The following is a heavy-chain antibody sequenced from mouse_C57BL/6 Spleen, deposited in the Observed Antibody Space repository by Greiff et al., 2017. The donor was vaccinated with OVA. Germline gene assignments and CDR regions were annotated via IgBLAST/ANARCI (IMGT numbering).Heavy chain of an antibody. CDR2: ISDGGSYT. D-gene: IGHD1-1*01. CDR3: ARDGYYGSSSLDY. CDR1: GFTFSSYA. Sequence: EVKLQESGGGLVKPGGSLKLSCAASGFTFSSYAMSWVRQTPEKRLEWVATISDGGSYTYYPDNVKGRFTISRDNAKNNLYLQMSHLKSEDTAMYYCARDGYYGSSSLDYWGQGTTLTVSS. V-gene: IGHV5-4*01. J-gene: IGHJ2*01.